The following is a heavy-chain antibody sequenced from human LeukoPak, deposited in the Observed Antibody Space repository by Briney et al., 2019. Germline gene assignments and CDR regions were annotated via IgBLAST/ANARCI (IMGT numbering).Heavy chain of an antibody. Sequence: QPGRSLRLSCAASGFTFSSYGMHWVRQAPGKGLEWVAVISYDGSNKYYADSVKGRFTISRDNSKNTLYLQMNSLRAEDTAVYYCASYSSGWYSDDYWGQGTLVTVSS. CDR3: ASYSSGWYSDDY. V-gene: IGHV3-30-3*01. D-gene: IGHD6-19*01. CDR2: ISYDGSNK. J-gene: IGHJ4*02. CDR1: GFTFSSYG.